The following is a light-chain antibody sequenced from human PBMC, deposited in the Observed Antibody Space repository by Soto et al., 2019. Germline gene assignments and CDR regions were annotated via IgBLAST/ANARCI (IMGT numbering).Light chain of an antibody. CDR2: WAS. Sequence: DIVLTQSPDSLAVSLGERATINCKSSQSVLYSSNNKNDLAWYQQKPGQPPKLLIYWASTRESGVPDRFSGSGSGTDFTLTIRSLQAEDVAVYYCQQYYSTPRTFGGGTKVEIK. CDR1: QSVLYSSNNKND. CDR3: QQYYSTPRT. V-gene: IGKV4-1*01. J-gene: IGKJ4*01.